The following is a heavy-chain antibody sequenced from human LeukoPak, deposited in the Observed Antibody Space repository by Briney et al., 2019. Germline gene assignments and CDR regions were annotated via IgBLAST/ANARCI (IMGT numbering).Heavy chain of an antibody. D-gene: IGHD3-22*01. CDR1: GFTVSSNY. CDR2: IYSGGRT. Sequence: VGSLRLSCAASGFTVSSNYMSWVRQAPGKGLEWVSLIYSGGRTYYADSVKGRSIISRDNSKTTLYLQMNSLTAEHTAVYYCARGDRAASGYDYWGQGTLVTVSS. J-gene: IGHJ4*02. V-gene: IGHV3-66*01. CDR3: ARGDRAASGYDY.